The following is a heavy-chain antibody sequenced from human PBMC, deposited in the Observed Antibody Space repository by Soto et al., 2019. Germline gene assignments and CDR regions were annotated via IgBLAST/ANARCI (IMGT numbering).Heavy chain of an antibody. V-gene: IGHV3-48*02. Sequence: GGSLRLSCAASGFIFNTYDMNWVRLAPGKGLEWVSYIGSSSSTMYYADSVKGRFTISRDNAKNLLYLQMNSLRDEDTAVYYCARGGRLGGYDFWSGANYYYYGMDVWGQGTTVTVSS. D-gene: IGHD3-3*01. CDR1: GFIFNTYD. J-gene: IGHJ6*02. CDR2: IGSSSSTM. CDR3: ARGGRLGGYDFWSGANYYYYGMDV.